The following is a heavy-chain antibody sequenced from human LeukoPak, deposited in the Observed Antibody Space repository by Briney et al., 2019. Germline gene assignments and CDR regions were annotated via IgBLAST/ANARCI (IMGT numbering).Heavy chain of an antibody. J-gene: IGHJ3*02. V-gene: IGHV3-48*03. CDR1: GFTFSSYE. D-gene: IGHD3-22*01. CDR3: ARGPFPYYYDSSGYRKRAFDI. Sequence: PGGSLRLSCAASGFTFSSYEMNWVRQAPGKGLEWVSYISSSGSTIYYADSVKGRFTISRDNAKNLLFLQMNSLRAEDTAAYYCARGPFPYYYDSSGYRKRAFDIWGQGTMVTVSS. CDR2: ISSSGSTI.